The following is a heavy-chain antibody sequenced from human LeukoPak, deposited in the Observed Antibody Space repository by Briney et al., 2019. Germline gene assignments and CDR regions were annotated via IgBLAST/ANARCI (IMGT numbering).Heavy chain of an antibody. D-gene: IGHD3-10*02. V-gene: IGHV3-7*01. CDR2: IQHDGSEQ. CDR1: GFSFSSYW. CDR3: AELGITMIGGV. Sequence: GGSLRLSCAASGFSFSSYWMSWVRQAPGKGLEWVANIQHDGSEQYYVDSVKGRFTISRDNTKKSLYLQMNSLRAEDTAVYYCAELGITMIGGVWGKGTTVTISS. J-gene: IGHJ6*04.